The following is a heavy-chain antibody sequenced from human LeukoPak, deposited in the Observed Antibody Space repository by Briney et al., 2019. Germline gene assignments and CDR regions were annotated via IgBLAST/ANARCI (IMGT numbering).Heavy chain of an antibody. Sequence: SQTLSLTCTVSGGSISSGGYYWSWIRQHPGKGLEWIGYIYYSGSTYYNPSLKSRVTISVDTSKNQFSLKLSSVTAADTAVYYCARGVRDSSGYIYYFDYWGQGTLVTVSS. CDR2: IYYSGST. V-gene: IGHV4-31*03. J-gene: IGHJ4*02. D-gene: IGHD3-22*01. CDR1: GGSISSGGYY. CDR3: ARGVRDSSGYIYYFDY.